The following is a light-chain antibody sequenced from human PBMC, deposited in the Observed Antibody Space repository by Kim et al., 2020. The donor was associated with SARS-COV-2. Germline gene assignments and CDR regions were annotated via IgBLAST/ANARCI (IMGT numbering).Light chain of an antibody. CDR1: QSVGTN. Sequence: SPGERATLSCRASQSVGTNLAWYQQKPGQPPRLLIYGASTRATGIPARFSGSGSGTEFTLTISSLQSEDFAVYYCQQHNNWPPWTFGQGTKVDIK. CDR3: QQHNNWPPWT. CDR2: GAS. V-gene: IGKV3-15*01. J-gene: IGKJ1*01.